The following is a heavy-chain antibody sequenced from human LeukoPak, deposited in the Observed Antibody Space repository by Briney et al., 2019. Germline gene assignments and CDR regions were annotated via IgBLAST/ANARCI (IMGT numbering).Heavy chain of an antibody. D-gene: IGHD3-10*01. CDR2: IHRSGSP. CDR1: LDSTTSNF. V-gene: IGHV4-4*02. Sequence: SETLSLTCTVSLDSTTSNFWSWVRQPPGKGLEWIGEIHRSGSPNYNPSLQSRVTISIDRSRNQIVLELSSVTAADTAVYSCAREGGSYRPLDYSGQGTLVTVSS. CDR3: AREGGSYRPLDY. J-gene: IGHJ4*02.